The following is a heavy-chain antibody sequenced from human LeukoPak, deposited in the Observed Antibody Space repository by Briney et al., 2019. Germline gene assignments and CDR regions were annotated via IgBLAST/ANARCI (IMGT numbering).Heavy chain of an antibody. CDR2: VASDGSIK. V-gene: IGHV3-30-3*01. CDR3: ARDPVPGSPDYFAY. CDR1: GFTFRSYG. J-gene: IGHJ4*02. D-gene: IGHD1-26*01. Sequence: GGSLRLSWAASGFTFRSYGMDWVRQARGKGREWVAVVASDGSIKLYPDSVKGRFTVSRDNSKNTLYLQMDSLRTDDTAVYFCARDPVPGSPDYFAYWGQGTLVT.